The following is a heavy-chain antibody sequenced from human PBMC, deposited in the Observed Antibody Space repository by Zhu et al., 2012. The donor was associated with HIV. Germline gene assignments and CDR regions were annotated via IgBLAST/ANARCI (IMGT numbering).Heavy chain of an antibody. Sequence: QVQLQESGPRLVKPSETLSLTCTGSGASVSSGNHYWSWIRQPPGKGLEWIGNIYYSGNTNYNISLKSRVIISVDVSKNQFSLNVKSVTAADTAEYYCARGRASSENYWYFDVWSPGTRVTVSS. CDR1: GASVSSGNHY. CDR2: IYYSGNT. CDR3: ARGRASSENYWYFDV. J-gene: IGHJ2*01. D-gene: IGHD6-6*01. V-gene: IGHV4-61*01.